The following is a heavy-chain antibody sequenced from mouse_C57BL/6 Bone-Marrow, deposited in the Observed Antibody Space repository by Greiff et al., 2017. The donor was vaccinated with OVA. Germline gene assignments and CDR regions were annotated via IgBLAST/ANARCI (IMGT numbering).Heavy chain of an antibody. J-gene: IGHJ2*01. Sequence: QVQLQQSGAELVMPGASVKLSCKASGYTFTSYWMHWVKQRPGQGLEWIGEIDPSDSYTNYNQKFKGKSTLTVDKSSSTAYMQLSSLTSEDSAVYYCARPGDGYYLDYWGQGTTLTVSS. CDR1: GYTFTSYW. CDR2: IDPSDSYT. V-gene: IGHV1-69*01. CDR3: ARPGDGYYLDY. D-gene: IGHD2-3*01.